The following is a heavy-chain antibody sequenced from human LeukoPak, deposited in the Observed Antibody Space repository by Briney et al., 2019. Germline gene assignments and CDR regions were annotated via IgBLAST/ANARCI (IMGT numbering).Heavy chain of an antibody. J-gene: IGHJ4*02. CDR1: GYTFTSYD. D-gene: IGHD1-26*01. V-gene: IGHV1-8*01. CDR2: MNPNSGNT. Sequence: ASVKVSCKASGYTFTSYDINWVRQATGQGPEWMGWMNPNSGNTGYAQKFQGRVTMTRNTSISTAYMELSSLRSEDMAVYYCARGGELLGVNDYWGQGTLVTVSS. CDR3: ARGGELLGVNDY.